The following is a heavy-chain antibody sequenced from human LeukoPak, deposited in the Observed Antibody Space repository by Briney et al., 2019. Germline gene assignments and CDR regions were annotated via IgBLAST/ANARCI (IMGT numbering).Heavy chain of an antibody. Sequence: GGSLRLSCAASGFSFATYGISWVRQAPGKGLERVSVAGESIHTTHYADSVKGRFIISRGNSKNTVHLQMNSLRAEDTAVYYCAKDSFIVVRGVGSDDGFAVWGQGTMVTVSS. J-gene: IGHJ3*01. CDR3: AKDSFIVVRGVGSDDGFAV. CDR2: AGESIHTT. V-gene: IGHV3-23*01. CDR1: GFSFATYG. D-gene: IGHD3-10*01.